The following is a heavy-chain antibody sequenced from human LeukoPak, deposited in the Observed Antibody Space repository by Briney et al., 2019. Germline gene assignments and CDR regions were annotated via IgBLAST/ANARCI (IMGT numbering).Heavy chain of an antibody. D-gene: IGHD1-26*01. CDR1: GFTFSSHW. V-gene: IGHV3-74*01. J-gene: IGHJ4*02. CDR3: AKDLAGGSYSFDY. CDR2: INSDGSSI. Sequence: PGGSLRLSCAASGFTFSSHWMHWVRQAPGKGLVWVSRINSDGSSISYADSVKGRFTISRDNAKNTLYLQMNSLRAEDTAVYYCAKDLAGGSYSFDYWGQGTLVTVSS.